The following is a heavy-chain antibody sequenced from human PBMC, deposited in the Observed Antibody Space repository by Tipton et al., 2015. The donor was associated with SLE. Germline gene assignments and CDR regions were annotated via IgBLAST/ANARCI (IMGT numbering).Heavy chain of an antibody. Sequence: TLSLTCTVSGASVNSRNYYWGWIRRSPGKGLERIGSIYYTGSTYYNPSLKSRVTMSVYTSKNKFSLDLSSVTAADTAVYYCTRHYRFCSAGTCYFFDYWGQGSLVTVSS. D-gene: IGHD2-15*01. CDR1: GASVNSRNYY. CDR3: TRHYRFCSAGTCYFFDY. J-gene: IGHJ4*02. CDR2: IYYTGST. V-gene: IGHV4-39*07.